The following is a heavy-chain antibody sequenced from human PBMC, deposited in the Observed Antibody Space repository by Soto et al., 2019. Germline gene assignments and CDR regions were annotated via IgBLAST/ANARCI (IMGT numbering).Heavy chain of an antibody. CDR2: ISAYNGNT. J-gene: IGHJ6*02. CDR1: GYTLTSYG. D-gene: IGHD7-27*01. CDR3: ARDPDWGSNLSYYYGMDV. V-gene: IGHV1-18*01. Sequence: VASVKVSCKASGYTLTSYGISWVRQAPGQGLEWMGWISAYNGNTNYAQKLQGRVTMTTDTSTSTAYMELRSLRSDDTAVYYCARDPDWGSNLSYYYGMDVWGQGTTVTVSS.